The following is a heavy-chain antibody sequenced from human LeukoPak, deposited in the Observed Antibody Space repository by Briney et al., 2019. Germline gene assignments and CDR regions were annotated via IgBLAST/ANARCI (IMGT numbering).Heavy chain of an antibody. CDR1: GYTFTGYY. CDR3: AREGRGWAFDI. Sequence: EASVKVSCKASGYTFTGYYIHWVRQAPGQGLEWKGWINPNSGGTNYAQKFQGRVTMTRDTSISTAYMELSRPRSDDTAVYYCAREGRGWAFDIWGQGTMVTVSS. V-gene: IGHV1-2*02. D-gene: IGHD2-15*01. CDR2: INPNSGGT. J-gene: IGHJ3*02.